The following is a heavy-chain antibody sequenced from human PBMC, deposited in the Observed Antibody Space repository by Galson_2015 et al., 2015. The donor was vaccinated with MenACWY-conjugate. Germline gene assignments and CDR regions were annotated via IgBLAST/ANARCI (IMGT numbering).Heavy chain of an antibody. CDR3: ARVVLGNWAFDY. CDR2: ISPYSGNT. CDR1: GYTFTTYG. V-gene: IGHV1-18*01. Sequence: SAKASSKAAGYTFTTYGNSWWRQAPGQGLEWRVWISPYSGNTHYTQELQGRVTMTTDTSTSTAYMELRNLRADDTAVYYCARVVLGNWAFDYWGQGTLVTVSS. J-gene: IGHJ4*02. D-gene: IGHD2-15*01.